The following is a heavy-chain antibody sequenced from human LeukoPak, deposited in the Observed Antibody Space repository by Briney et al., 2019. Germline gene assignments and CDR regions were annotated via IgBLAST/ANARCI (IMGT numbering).Heavy chain of an antibody. V-gene: IGHV4-39*01. CDR1: GGSISSSSYY. J-gene: IGHJ3*02. Sequence: PSETLSLTCTVSGGSISSSSYYWGWIRQPPGKGLEWVGSVYYRGSTYYNPSLNSRIAISADTSKNQFSLKLSSVTAADTAVYYCARLSRFGQLVQGAFYIWGQGTMVTVSS. CDR3: ARLSRFGQLVQGAFYI. D-gene: IGHD3-10*02. CDR2: VYYRGST.